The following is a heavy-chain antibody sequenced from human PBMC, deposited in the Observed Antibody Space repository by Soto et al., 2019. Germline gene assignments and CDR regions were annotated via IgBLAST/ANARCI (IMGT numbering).Heavy chain of an antibody. V-gene: IGHV1-3*01. J-gene: IGHJ6*02. CDR2: INAGSGNT. CDR3: ARVGYCSSTSCRRSALYYYYYGLDA. D-gene: IGHD2-2*01. CDR1: GYTFTSYA. Sequence: QVQLVQSGAEVKKPGASVKVSCKASGYTFTSYAMHWVRQAPGQRLEWMGWINAGSGNTKYSQKFQGRVTITRDTPAGKAYMDLSSLRFEDTGVYYCARVGYCSSTSCRRSALYYYYYGLDAWGQGTTVTVSS.